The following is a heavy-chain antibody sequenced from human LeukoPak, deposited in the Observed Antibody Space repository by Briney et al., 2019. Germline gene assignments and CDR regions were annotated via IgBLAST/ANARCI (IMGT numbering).Heavy chain of an antibody. D-gene: IGHD6-13*01. CDR3: ARDSYIAAAGTGYFDY. Sequence: SETLSLTCTVSGGSISSYYWSWIRQPPGKGLEWIGYIYYSGSTNYNPSLKSRVTISVDTSKNQFSLQLNSVTPEDTAVYYCARDSYIAAAGTGYFDYWGQGTLVTVSS. CDR2: IYYSGST. J-gene: IGHJ4*02. CDR1: GGSISSYY. V-gene: IGHV4-59*12.